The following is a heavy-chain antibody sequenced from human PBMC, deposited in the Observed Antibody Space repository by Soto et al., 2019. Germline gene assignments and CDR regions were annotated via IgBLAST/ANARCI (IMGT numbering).Heavy chain of an antibody. CDR1: RSSFTSYC. D-gene: IGHD3-22*01. Sequence: PGESLKISGKGSRSSFTSYCISSVRQMPGKGLECMGRIDPSDSYTNYSPSFQGHVTISADKSIRTAYLQWSSLKASDTAMYYCARQLYDSRSFDYGGQGTLVTVSS. CDR3: ARQLYDSRSFDY. CDR2: IDPSDSYT. J-gene: IGHJ4*02. V-gene: IGHV5-10-1*01.